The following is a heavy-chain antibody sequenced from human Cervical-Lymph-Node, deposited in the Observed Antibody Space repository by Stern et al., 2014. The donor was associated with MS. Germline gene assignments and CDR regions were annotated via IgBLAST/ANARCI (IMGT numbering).Heavy chain of an antibody. CDR2: IFPADSDT. D-gene: IGHD1-1*01. CDR3: ARQGRGSTIDY. J-gene: IGHJ4*02. CDR1: GYWFTSHW. V-gene: IGHV5-51*01. Sequence: QLVQSGAEVKEPGASLRISCKVSGYWFTSHWIGWVRQPPGQGLEWMGMIFPADSDTRYSPSFQDQVTISADKSIDTAFLQWTSLKASDTAMYYCARQGRGSTIDYWGQGTLVTVSS.